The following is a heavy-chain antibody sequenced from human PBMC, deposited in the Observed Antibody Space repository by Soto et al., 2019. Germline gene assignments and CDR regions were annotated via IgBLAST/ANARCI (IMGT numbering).Heavy chain of an antibody. J-gene: IGHJ4*02. CDR3: AKLTVLRYFDWLPHPHY. D-gene: IGHD3-9*01. V-gene: IGHV3-23*01. CDR1: GFTFSSYA. CDR2: ISGSGGST. Sequence: GRSLRLSCAASGFTFSSYAMSWVRQAPGKGLEWVSAISGSGGSTYYADSVKGRFTISRDNSKNTLYLQMNSLRAEDTAVYYCAKLTVLRYFDWLPHPHYWGQGTLVTVSS.